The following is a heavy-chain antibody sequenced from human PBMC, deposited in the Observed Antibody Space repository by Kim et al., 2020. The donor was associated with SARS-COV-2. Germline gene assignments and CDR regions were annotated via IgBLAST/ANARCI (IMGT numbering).Heavy chain of an antibody. Sequence: ASVKVSCKASGYTFTSYGISWVRQAPGQGLEWMGWISAYNGNTNYAQKLQGRVTMTTDTSTSTAYMELRSLRSDDTAVYYCARANGEYCSGGSCYSDYYYGMDVWGQGTTVTVSS. CDR3: ARANGEYCSGGSCYSDYYYGMDV. CDR1: GYTFTSYG. J-gene: IGHJ6*02. D-gene: IGHD2-15*01. V-gene: IGHV1-18*01. CDR2: ISAYNGNT.